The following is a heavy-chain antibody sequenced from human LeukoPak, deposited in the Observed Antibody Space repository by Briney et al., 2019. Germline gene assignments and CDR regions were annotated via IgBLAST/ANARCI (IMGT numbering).Heavy chain of an antibody. CDR2: INHSGST. V-gene: IGHV4-34*01. Sequence: SETLSLTCAAYGGSFSGYYWSWIRQPPGKGLEWIGEINHSGSTNYNPSLKSRVTISVDTSKNQFSLKLSSVTAADTAVYYCARGRGVYDSSGYCMDYWGQGTLVTVSS. CDR3: ARGRGVYDSSGYCMDY. CDR1: GGSFSGYY. J-gene: IGHJ4*02. D-gene: IGHD3-22*01.